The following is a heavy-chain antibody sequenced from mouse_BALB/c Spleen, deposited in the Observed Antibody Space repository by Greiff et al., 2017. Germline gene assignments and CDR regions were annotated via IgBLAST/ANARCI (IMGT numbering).Heavy chain of an antibody. Sequence: QVQLQQSGPGLVQPSQSLSITCTVSGFSLTSYGVHWVRQSPGKGLEWLGVIWSGGSTDYNAAFISRLSISKDNSKSQVFFKMNSLQADDTAIYYCARRGGSGGNYFDYWGQGTTLTVSS. V-gene: IGHV2-4-1*01. J-gene: IGHJ2*01. D-gene: IGHD1-1*01. CDR3: ARRGGSGGNYFDY. CDR2: IWSGGST. CDR1: GFSLTSYG.